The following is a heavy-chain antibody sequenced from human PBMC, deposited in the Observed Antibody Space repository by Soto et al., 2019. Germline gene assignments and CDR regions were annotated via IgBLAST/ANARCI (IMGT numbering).Heavy chain of an antibody. CDR1: GFTFSSDW. J-gene: IGHJ5*02. Sequence: GGSLRLSCAASGFTFSSDWMSWVRQAPGKGLEWVANIKQDGSEKYYVDSVKGRFSISRDNAKNSLYLQMNSLRAEDTAVYYCARDDYGAFEPWGQGTLVTVAS. CDR3: ARDDYGAFEP. V-gene: IGHV3-7*01. CDR2: IKQDGSEK. D-gene: IGHD3-10*01.